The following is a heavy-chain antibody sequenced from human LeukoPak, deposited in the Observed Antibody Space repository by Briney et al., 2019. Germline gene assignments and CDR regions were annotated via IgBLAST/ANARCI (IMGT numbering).Heavy chain of an antibody. D-gene: IGHD4-23*01. CDR1: GFTFSSYA. CDR3: ARDHGTTVVTPSFDY. J-gene: IGHJ4*02. Sequence: GGSLRLSCAASGFTFSSYAMHWVRQAPGKGLEWVAVIWYDGSNKYYADSVKGRFTISRDNSKNTLYLQMNSLRAEDTAVYYCARDHGTTVVTPSFDYWGQGTLVTVSS. CDR2: IWYDGSNK. V-gene: IGHV3-33*08.